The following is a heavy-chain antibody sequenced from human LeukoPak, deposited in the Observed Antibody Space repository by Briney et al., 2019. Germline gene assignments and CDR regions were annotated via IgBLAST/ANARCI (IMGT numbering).Heavy chain of an antibody. J-gene: IGHJ6*03. CDR3: ASGSYYDFWSGYSRYCYYYMDV. CDR1: GGTFSSYA. CDR2: IIPIFGTA. D-gene: IGHD3-3*01. V-gene: IGHV1-69*05. Sequence: GASVKVSCKASGGTFSSYAISWVRQAPGQGLEWMGRIIPIFGTANYAQRFQGRVTITTDESTSTAYMELSSLRSEDTAVYYCASGSYYDFWSGYSRYCYYYMDVWGKGTTVTVSS.